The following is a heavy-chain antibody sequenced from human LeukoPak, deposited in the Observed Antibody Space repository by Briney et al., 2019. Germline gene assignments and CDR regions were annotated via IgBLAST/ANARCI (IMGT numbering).Heavy chain of an antibody. CDR2: IYYSGST. CDR1: GGSFSGYY. V-gene: IGHV4-59*01. Sequence: SETLSLTCAVYGGSFSGYYWSWIRQPPGKGLEWIGYIYYSGSTNYNPSLKSRVTISVDTSKNQFSLKLSSVTAADTAVYYCAGGYSSGWYMSNYYYYYYGMDVWGQGTTVTVSS. J-gene: IGHJ6*02. CDR3: AGGYSSGWYMSNYYYYYYGMDV. D-gene: IGHD6-19*01.